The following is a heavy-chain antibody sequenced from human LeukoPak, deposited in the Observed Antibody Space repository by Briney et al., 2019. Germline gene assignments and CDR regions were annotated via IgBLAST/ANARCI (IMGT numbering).Heavy chain of an antibody. D-gene: IGHD1-26*01. CDR1: GFTFSNYW. Sequence: GGSLRLSCAASGFTFSNYWMHWVRQAPGKGLVWVSRINTDGSGTSYADSVKGRFTISRDNAKNTLYLQMNSLRAEDTAVYYCARDDGSYGIDYWGQGTLVTVSS. CDR3: ARDDGSYGIDY. CDR2: INTDGSGT. J-gene: IGHJ4*02. V-gene: IGHV3-74*01.